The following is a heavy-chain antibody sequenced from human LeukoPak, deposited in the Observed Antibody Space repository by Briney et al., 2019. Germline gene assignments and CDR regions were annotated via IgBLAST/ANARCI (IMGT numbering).Heavy chain of an antibody. CDR3: AKGGKWDVTPFDY. CDR2: ISSSSSTI. Sequence: GGSLRLSCAASGFTFSSHSMNWVRQAPGKGLEWVSYISSSSSTIYYADSVTGRFTISRDNAKNSLYLQVNSLRAEDTAVYYCAKGGKWDVTPFDYWGQGTLVTVSS. D-gene: IGHD1-26*01. CDR1: GFTFSSHS. V-gene: IGHV3-48*01. J-gene: IGHJ4*02.